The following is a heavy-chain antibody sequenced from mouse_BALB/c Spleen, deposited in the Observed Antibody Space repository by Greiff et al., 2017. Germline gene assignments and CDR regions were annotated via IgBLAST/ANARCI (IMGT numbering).Heavy chain of an antibody. V-gene: IGHV5-9-4*01. CDR1: GFTFSSYA. J-gene: IGHJ2*01. D-gene: IGHD2-1*01. CDR2: ISSGGSYT. CDR3: ARDSNGNYVLDY. Sequence: EVQLVESGGGLVKPGGSLKLSCAASGFTFSSYAMSWVRQSPEKRLEWVAEISSGGSYTYYPDTVTGRFTISRDNAKNTLYLEMSSLRSEDTAMYYCARDSNGNYVLDYWGQGTTLTVSS.